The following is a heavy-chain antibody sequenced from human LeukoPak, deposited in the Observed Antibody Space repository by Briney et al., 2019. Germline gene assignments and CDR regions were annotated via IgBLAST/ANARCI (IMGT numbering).Heavy chain of an antibody. CDR3: ARDGTKAVAGRSYYYYYMDV. Sequence: SETLSLTCTVSGGSISSHCWSWIRQPPGKGLEWIGYIYYSGSTNYNPSLKSRVTISVDTSKNQFSLKLSSVTAADTAVYYCARDGTKAVAGRSYYYYYMDVWGKGTTVTVSS. J-gene: IGHJ6*03. CDR1: GGSISSHC. CDR2: IYYSGST. D-gene: IGHD6-19*01. V-gene: IGHV4-59*11.